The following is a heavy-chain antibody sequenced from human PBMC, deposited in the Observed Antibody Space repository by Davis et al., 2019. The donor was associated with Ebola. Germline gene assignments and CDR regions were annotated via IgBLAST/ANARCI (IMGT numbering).Heavy chain of an antibody. CDR1: GGSINTYY. CDR3: ARSNYGSGSYDS. D-gene: IGHD3-10*01. Sequence: SETLSLTCTVSGGSINTYYWSWIRQPPGKGLEWIGYIHYSGDTKSNPSLKSRVTISVDTSKNQFSLKLNSVTAADTAVFYCARSNYGSGSYDSWGQGALVTVSS. V-gene: IGHV4-59*01. J-gene: IGHJ5*01. CDR2: IHYSGDT.